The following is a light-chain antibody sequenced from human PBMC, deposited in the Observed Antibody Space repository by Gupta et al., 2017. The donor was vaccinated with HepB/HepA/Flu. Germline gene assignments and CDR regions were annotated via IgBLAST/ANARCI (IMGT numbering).Light chain of an antibody. CDR3: QQSYSTPSSWT. CDR1: QNIINY. Sequence: DIQMSQSPSSLSASVGDRVTITCRASQNIINYLNWCQQKPGKAPKLLIYAASSLQSGVPSRFSGSGSGTDFTLTISSLQPEDFATYYCQQSYSTPSSWTFGQGTKVEIK. CDR2: AAS. V-gene: IGKV1-39*01. J-gene: IGKJ1*01.